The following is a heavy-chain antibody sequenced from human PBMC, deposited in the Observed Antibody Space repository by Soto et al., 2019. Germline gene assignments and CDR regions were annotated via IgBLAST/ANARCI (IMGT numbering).Heavy chain of an antibody. CDR2: IKPDGSGK. Sequence: EVQLVESGGGFVQPGGSLRLSCVGSGVILSSYWMSWVRQAPGKGLEWVVNIKPDGSGKYYVDSVKGRFTISRDNAKNSLYLQMNSLRAEDTTVYYCTSNIYYDFWSGYYAFDIWGQGTMVTVSS. CDR3: TSNIYYDFWSGYYAFDI. V-gene: IGHV3-7*01. D-gene: IGHD3-3*01. J-gene: IGHJ3*02. CDR1: GVILSSYW.